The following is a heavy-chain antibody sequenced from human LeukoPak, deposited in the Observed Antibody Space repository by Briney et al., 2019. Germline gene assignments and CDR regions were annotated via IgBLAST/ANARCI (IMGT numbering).Heavy chain of an antibody. CDR2: ISSSSSYI. CDR3: ARQNYGDYFNYYYMDV. D-gene: IGHD4-17*01. CDR1: GFTSSSYS. Sequence: GGPLSFSCAASGFTSSSYSINGVRQPPGKGREWVYSISSSSSYIYYADSVKGRFTISRDNAKNSLYLQMNSLRAEDTAVYYCARQNYGDYFNYYYMDVWGKGTTVTVSS. J-gene: IGHJ6*03. V-gene: IGHV3-21*01.